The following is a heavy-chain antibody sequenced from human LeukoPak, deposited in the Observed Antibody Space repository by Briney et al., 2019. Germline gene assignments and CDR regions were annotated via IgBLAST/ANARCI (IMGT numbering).Heavy chain of an antibody. V-gene: IGHV3-30*04. CDR2: ISYDGSNK. CDR3: AKDAYSSTAMGRNLDY. J-gene: IGHJ4*02. CDR1: GFTFSSYA. D-gene: IGHD5-18*01. Sequence: PGRSLRLSCAASGFTFSSYAMHWVRQAPGKGLEWVAVISYDGSNKYYADSVKGRFTISRDNAKNSLYLQMNSLRAEDTALYYCAKDAYSSTAMGRNLDYWGQGTLVTVSS.